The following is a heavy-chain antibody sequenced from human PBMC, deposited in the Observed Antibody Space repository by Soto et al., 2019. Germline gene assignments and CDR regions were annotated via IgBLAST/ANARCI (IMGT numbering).Heavy chain of an antibody. D-gene: IGHD2-15*01. J-gene: IGHJ4*02. V-gene: IGHV3-23*01. CDR3: AKVPYSDHPQDYLSY. CDR1: GFSLSTSA. CDR2: ISSSGGNT. Sequence: GGSLRLSCAASGFSLSTSAMSWVRQAPGKGLKWVSSISSSGGNTYYADSVKGRFTISKDNSRNTLYLQMNSLRVEDTAIYYCAKVPYSDHPQDYLSYCSQRALDTVSS.